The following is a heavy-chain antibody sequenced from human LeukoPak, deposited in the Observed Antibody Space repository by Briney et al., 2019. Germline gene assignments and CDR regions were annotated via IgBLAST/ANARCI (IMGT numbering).Heavy chain of an antibody. D-gene: IGHD3-22*01. CDR3: ARDRHYYDISGYFYYFDY. CDR2: ISSSSSYI. V-gene: IGHV3-21*01. J-gene: IGHJ4*02. Sequence: GGSLRLSCAASGFTFSSYSMNWVRQAPGKGLEWVSSISSSSSYIYYADSVKGRFTISRDNAKNSLYLQMNSLRAEDTAVYYCARDRHYYDISGYFYYFDYWGQGTLVTVSS. CDR1: GFTFSSYS.